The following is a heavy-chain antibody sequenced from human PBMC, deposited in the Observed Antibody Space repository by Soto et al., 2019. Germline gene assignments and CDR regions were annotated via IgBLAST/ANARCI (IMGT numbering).Heavy chain of an antibody. D-gene: IGHD4-17*01. CDR3: AKDRETSGFYYYYYGMDV. V-gene: IGHV3-23*01. CDR1: GFTFSSYA. J-gene: IGHJ6*02. Sequence: GGSLRLSCAASGFTFSSYAMSWVRQAPGKGLEWVSAISGSGGSTYYADSVKGRFTISRDNSKNTLYLQMNSLRAEDTAVYYCAKDRETSGFYYYYYGMDVWGQGTTVTVSS. CDR2: ISGSGGST.